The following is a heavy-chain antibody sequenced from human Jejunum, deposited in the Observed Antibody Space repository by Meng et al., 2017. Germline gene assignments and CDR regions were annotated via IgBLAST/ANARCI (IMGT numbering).Heavy chain of an antibody. CDR3: AREALGGNSPNDY. D-gene: IGHD4-23*01. Sequence: QVQLQESGPGLVKPSQTLSLTCTVSGGSISSGDFYWSWIRQPPGKGLEWIGYIYYSGSTYYNPSLKSRVTISVDTSKNQFSLKLSSVTAADTAVYYCAREALGGNSPNDYWGQGTLVTVSS. CDR1: GGSISSGDFY. V-gene: IGHV4-30-4*01. J-gene: IGHJ4*02. CDR2: IYYSGST.